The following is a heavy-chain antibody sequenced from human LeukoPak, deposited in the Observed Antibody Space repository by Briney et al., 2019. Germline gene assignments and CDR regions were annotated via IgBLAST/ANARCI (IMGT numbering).Heavy chain of an antibody. J-gene: IGHJ6*03. Sequence: SETLSLTCTVSGGSISSYYGSWIRRPAGKGLEWIGRIYTSGSTNYNPSLKSRVTMSVDTSKNQFSLKLSSVTAADTAVYYCARERDYNAYQLLPHYYYYYMDVWGKGSTVTVS. CDR1: GGSISSYY. CDR3: ARERDYNAYQLLPHYYYYYMDV. CDR2: IYTSGST. D-gene: IGHD2-2*01. V-gene: IGHV4-4*07.